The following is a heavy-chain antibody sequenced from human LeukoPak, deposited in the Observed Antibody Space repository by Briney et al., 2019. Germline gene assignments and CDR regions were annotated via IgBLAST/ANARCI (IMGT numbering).Heavy chain of an antibody. CDR3: AKDQSRVGASDPFDY. V-gene: IGHV3-23*01. Sequence: GGSLRLSCAASGFTFSSCAMTWVRQAPGKGLEWVSSISGSGATTYYADSVKGRFTISRDNSNNTVYLQMNSLRAEDTAVYYCAKDQSRVGASDPFDYWGQGMQVGVTS. D-gene: IGHD1-26*01. J-gene: IGHJ4*02. CDR2: ISGSGATT. CDR1: GFTFSSCA.